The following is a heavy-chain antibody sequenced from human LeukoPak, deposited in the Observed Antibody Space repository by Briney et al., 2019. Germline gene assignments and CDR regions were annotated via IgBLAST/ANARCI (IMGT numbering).Heavy chain of an antibody. CDR1: GYSFTSYW. Sequence: GESLKISCKGSGYSFTSYWIGRVRQMPGKGLEWMGIIYPGDSATRYSPSFQGQVTISVDKSISTAYLQWSSLKASDTAMYYCARHSRVTTRLLDYWGQGTLVTVSS. J-gene: IGHJ4*02. CDR2: IYPGDSAT. V-gene: IGHV5-51*01. CDR3: ARHSRVTTRLLDY. D-gene: IGHD2-21*02.